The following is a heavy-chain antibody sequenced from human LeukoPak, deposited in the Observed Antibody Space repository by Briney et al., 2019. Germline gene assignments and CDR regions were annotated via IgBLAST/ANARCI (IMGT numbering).Heavy chain of an antibody. CDR1: GGTFSSYA. CDR2: INPSGGST. J-gene: IGHJ4*02. Sequence: ASVKVSCKASGGTFSSYAISWVRQAPGQGLEWMGIINPSGGSTSYAQKFQGRVTMTRDTSTSTVYMELSSLRSEDTAVYYCARGHMGAKFDYWGQGTLVTVSS. V-gene: IGHV1-46*01. D-gene: IGHD1-26*01. CDR3: ARGHMGAKFDY.